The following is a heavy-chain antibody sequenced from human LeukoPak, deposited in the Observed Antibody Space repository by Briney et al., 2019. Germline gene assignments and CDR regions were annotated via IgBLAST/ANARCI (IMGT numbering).Heavy chain of an antibody. J-gene: IGHJ4*02. V-gene: IGHV3-23*01. CDR3: ARGYCAGGSCSNSY. Sequence: GGSLRLSYAASGFTFDIYAMHWVRQAPGKGLEWVSRISGSGDKTYYAESVKGRFPIFRDNPKNTLYLQMNSLRPEDTAVYYCARGYCAGGSCSNSYWGQGTLVTVSS. D-gene: IGHD2-15*01. CDR2: ISGSGDKT. CDR1: GFTFDIYA.